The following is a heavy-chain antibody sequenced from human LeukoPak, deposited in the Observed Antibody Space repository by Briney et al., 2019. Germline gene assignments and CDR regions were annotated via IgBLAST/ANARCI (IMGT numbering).Heavy chain of an antibody. J-gene: IGHJ3*02. V-gene: IGHV4-34*01. CDR2: INHSGST. Sequence: SETLSLTCAVYGGSFSGYYWSWIRQPPGKGLEWIGEINHSGSTNYNPSLKSRVTIPVDTSKNQFSLKLSSVTAADTAVYYCARGPRIPYAFDIWGQGTMVTVSS. CDR3: ARGPRIPYAFDI. CDR1: GGSFSGYY.